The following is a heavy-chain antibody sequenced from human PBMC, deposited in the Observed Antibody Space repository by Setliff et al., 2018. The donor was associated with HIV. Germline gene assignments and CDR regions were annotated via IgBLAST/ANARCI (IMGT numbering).Heavy chain of an antibody. V-gene: IGHV1-8*02. J-gene: IGHJ4*02. Sequence: ASVKVSCKASGYTFTSYDINWVRQATGQGLEWMGWMNPNSGNTGYAQKLQGRVTMTTDTSTSTAYMELRSLRSDDTAVYYCARGQVFDYWGQGTLVTVSS. CDR3: ARGQVFDY. CDR1: GYTFTSYD. CDR2: MNPNSGNT.